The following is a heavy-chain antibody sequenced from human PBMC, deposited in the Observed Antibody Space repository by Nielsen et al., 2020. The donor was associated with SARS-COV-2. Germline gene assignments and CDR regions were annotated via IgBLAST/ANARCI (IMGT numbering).Heavy chain of an antibody. CDR2: ISYDGSNK. CDR3: ARWGPYYYDSSGYFGDY. CDR1: GFTFSSYA. Sequence: GGFLRLSCAASGFTFSSYAMHWVRQAPGKGLEWVAVISYDGSNKYYADSVKGRFTISRDNSKNTLYLQMNSLRAEDTAVYYCARWGPYYYDSSGYFGDYWGQGTLVTVSS. J-gene: IGHJ4*02. D-gene: IGHD3-22*01. V-gene: IGHV3-30*04.